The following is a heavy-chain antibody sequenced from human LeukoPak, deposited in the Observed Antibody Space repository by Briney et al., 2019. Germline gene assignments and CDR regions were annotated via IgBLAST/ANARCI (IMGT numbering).Heavy chain of an antibody. J-gene: IGHJ6*03. CDR1: GGSFNDYY. CDR2: INHSGST. V-gene: IGHV4-34*01. Sequence: SETLSLTCAVYGGSFNDYYWTWIRQPPGKGLEWIGEINHSGSTNYNPPLKSRVTISVDTSKNQFSLKLSSVTAADTAVYYCVRGGSRSWDYYYSYYMDVWGKGTTVTVSS. D-gene: IGHD2-15*01. CDR3: VRGGSRSWDYYYSYYMDV.